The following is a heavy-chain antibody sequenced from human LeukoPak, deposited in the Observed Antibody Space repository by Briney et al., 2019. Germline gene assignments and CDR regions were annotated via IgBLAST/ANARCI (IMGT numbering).Heavy chain of an antibody. CDR3: ARGPLWFGELANYFDY. CDR2: IWYDGSNK. V-gene: IGHV3-33*01. Sequence: GGSLRLSCAASGFTFSSYGIHWVRQAPGKGLEWVAVIWYDGSNKYYADSVKGRFTISRDNSENTLYLQMNSLRAGDTAVYYCARGPLWFGELANYFDYWGQGTLVTVSS. CDR1: GFTFSSYG. J-gene: IGHJ4*02. D-gene: IGHD3-10*01.